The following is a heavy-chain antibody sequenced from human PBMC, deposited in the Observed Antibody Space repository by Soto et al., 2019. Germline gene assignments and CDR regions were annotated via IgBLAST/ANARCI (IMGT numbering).Heavy chain of an antibody. CDR3: AKRVAYSSSSAYFDY. CDR2: IIPIFGTA. J-gene: IGHJ4*02. D-gene: IGHD6-6*01. V-gene: IGHV1-69*13. Sequence: GXSVKVSCKASVGTFSSYAISWVRQAPGQGLEWMGGIIPIFGTANYAQKFQGRVTITADESTSTSYMEPSSLRSEDTAVYYCAKRVAYSSSSAYFDYWAQGSLVTVSS. CDR1: VGTFSSYA.